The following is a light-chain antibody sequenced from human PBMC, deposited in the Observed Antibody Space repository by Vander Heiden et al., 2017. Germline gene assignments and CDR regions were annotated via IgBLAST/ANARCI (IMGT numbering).Light chain of an antibody. CDR1: QSIDTY. CDR2: AAS. J-gene: IGKJ2*01. CDR3: QQSYGSPRT. Sequence: DIQMTQSPSSLSVSVGDRVTITCRASQSIDTYLNWYEQKPGKAPKLLIYAASSSHSAVPSRFSGGASATDFTLTIRMLQPDDFATYYCQQSYGSPRTFGPGTKMEI. V-gene: IGKV1-39*01.